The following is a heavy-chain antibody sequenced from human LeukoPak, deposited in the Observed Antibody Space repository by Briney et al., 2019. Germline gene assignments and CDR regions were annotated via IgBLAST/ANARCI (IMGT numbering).Heavy chain of an antibody. V-gene: IGHV1-24*01. J-gene: IGHJ3*02. CDR3: AAERYGGISDCCNFEI. CDR1: GYTLTELS. D-gene: IGHD4-23*01. Sequence: ASVKVSCKVSGYTLTELSMHWVRQAPGKGLEWMGGFDPEDGETIYAQKFQGRVTMTEDTFTDTAYMELSSLRSEDTAVYYCAAERYGGISDCCNFEIWGQGTMVTVSS. CDR2: FDPEDGET.